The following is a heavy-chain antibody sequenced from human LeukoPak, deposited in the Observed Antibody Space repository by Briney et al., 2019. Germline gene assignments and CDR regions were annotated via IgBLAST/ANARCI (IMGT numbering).Heavy chain of an antibody. CDR2: IYYSGST. J-gene: IGHJ4*02. Sequence: PSETLSLTCTVSGGSMSSYYWGWIRQPPGKGLEWIGSIYYSGSTYYNPSLKSRVTISVDTSKNQFSLKLSSVTAADTAVYYCASLPPYYYDSSGYYGYYWGQGTLVTVSS. D-gene: IGHD3-22*01. CDR3: ASLPPYYYDSSGYYGYY. CDR1: GGSMSSYY. V-gene: IGHV4-39*01.